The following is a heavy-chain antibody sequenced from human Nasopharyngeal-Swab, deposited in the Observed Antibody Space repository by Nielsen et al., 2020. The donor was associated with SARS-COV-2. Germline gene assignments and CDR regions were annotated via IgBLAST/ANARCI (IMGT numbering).Heavy chain of an antibody. CDR2: ISYDGTNK. J-gene: IGHJ6*02. CDR1: GFTFSSYG. V-gene: IGHV3-30*18. D-gene: IGHD1-1*01. Sequence: GGSLRLSCAASGFTFSSYGMHWVRQAPGQGLGWVAVISYDGTNKYYADSVKGRFTISRDNSKNTLYLQMNSLRAEDTAVYYRAKDVYNWNDYYYYYYGLDVWGQGTTVSVSS. CDR3: AKDVYNWNDYYYYYYGLDV.